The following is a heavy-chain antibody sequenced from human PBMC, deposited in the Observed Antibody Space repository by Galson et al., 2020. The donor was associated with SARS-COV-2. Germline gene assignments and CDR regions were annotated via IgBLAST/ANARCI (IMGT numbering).Heavy chain of an antibody. CDR1: GFTFSSYA. CDR2: ISGSGGST. CDR3: AKGVVDANYYYYGMDV. J-gene: IGHJ6*02. V-gene: IGHV3-23*01. Sequence: QAGGSLRLSCAASGFTFSSYAMSWVRQAPGKGLEWVSAISGSGGSTYYADSVKGRFTISRDNSKNTLYLQMNSLRAEDTAVYYCAKGVVDANYYYYGMDVWGQGTTVTVSS. D-gene: IGHD2-15*01.